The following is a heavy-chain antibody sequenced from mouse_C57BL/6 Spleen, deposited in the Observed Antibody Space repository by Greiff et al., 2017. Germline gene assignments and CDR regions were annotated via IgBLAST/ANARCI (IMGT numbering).Heavy chain of an antibody. V-gene: IGHV1-9*01. Sequence: QVQLQQSGAELMKPGASVKLSCKATGYTFTGYWIEWVKQRPGHGLEWIGEILPGSGSTNYNAKFKGKATFTADTSSNTAYMQLSSLTTEDSAIYYCARSYAGAFAYWGQGTLVTVSA. CDR2: ILPGSGST. D-gene: IGHD1-1*01. CDR1: GYTFTGYW. CDR3: ARSYAGAFAY. J-gene: IGHJ3*01.